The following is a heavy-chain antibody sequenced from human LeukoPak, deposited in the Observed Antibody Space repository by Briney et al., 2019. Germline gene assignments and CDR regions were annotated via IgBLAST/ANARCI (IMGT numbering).Heavy chain of an antibody. J-gene: IGHJ4*02. CDR1: GYTFTGYY. D-gene: IGHD1-20*01. CDR2: IHPISGDT. V-gene: IGHV1-2*04. CDR3: ARGLINGHDFDY. Sequence: GASVKVSCKASGYTFTGYYMHWVRQVPGQGPEWMGWIHPISGDTNQARKFQGWVTLTRDTSISTAYMDLSRLTSDDTAVYYCARGLINGHDFDYWGQGTLVTVSS.